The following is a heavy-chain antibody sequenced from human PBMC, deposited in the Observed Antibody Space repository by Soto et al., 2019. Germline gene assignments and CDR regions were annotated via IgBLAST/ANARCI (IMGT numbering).Heavy chain of an antibody. J-gene: IGHJ5*02. D-gene: IGHD3-10*01. CDR1: GFPFSSTD. Sequence: HPGGSLRLSCAAPGFPFSSTDMSWVRQAPGKGLEWVSTILDTGTTVFYADSVKGRFTVSRDNSNNTLYVQMNNLRADDTAVYYCVKNSGWFNTWGQGALVTVSS. CDR3: VKNSGWFNT. CDR2: ILDTGTTV. V-gene: IGHV3-23*01.